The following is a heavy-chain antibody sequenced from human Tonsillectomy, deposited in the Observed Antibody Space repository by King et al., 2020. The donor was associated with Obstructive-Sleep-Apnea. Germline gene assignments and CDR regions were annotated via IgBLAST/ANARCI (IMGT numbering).Heavy chain of an antibody. J-gene: IGHJ4*02. CDR3: ARKARAGYYFDY. CDR2: IYYSGST. Sequence: QLQESGPGLVKPSENLSLTCTVSGGSISSSSYYWGWIRQPPGKGLEWIGSIYYSGSTYYNPSLKSRVTISVDTSKNQFSLKLSSVTAADTAVYYCARKARAGYYFDYWGQGTLVTVSS. CDR1: GGSISSSSYY. V-gene: IGHV4-39*07. D-gene: IGHD3-10*01.